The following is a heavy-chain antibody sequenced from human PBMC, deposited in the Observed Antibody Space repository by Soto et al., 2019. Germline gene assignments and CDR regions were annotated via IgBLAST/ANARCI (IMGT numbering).Heavy chain of an antibody. CDR2: IKQDGSEK. CDR3: ATRPGNYYDSSGPFDY. V-gene: IGHV3-7*01. Sequence: EVQLVESGGGLLQPGGSLRLSCAASGFTFSSYWMNWVRQAPGKGLEWVANIKQDGSEKYYVDSVKGRFTISRDNAKNSLYLQMNSLRAEDTAVYYCATRPGNYYDSSGPFDYWGQGTLVTVSS. J-gene: IGHJ4*02. CDR1: GFTFSSYW. D-gene: IGHD3-22*01.